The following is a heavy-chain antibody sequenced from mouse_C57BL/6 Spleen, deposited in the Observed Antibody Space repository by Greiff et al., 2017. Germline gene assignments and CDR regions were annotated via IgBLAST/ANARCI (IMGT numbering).Heavy chain of an antibody. J-gene: IGHJ4*01. CDR2: INPGSGGT. CDR1: GYAFTNYL. V-gene: IGHV1-54*01. D-gene: IGHD1-1*01. CDR3: ARDGFGYYGSSSYAMDY. Sequence: QVQLQQSGAELVRPGTSVKVSCKASGYAFTNYLIEWVKQRPGQGLEWIGVINPGSGGTNYNEKFKGKATLTADKSSSTAYMQLSSLTSEDSAVYFCARDGFGYYGSSSYAMDYWGQGTSVTVSS.